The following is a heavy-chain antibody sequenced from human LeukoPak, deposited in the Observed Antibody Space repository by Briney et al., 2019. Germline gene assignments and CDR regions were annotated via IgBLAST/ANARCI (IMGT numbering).Heavy chain of an antibody. J-gene: IGHJ4*02. V-gene: IGHV1-18*01. CDR3: ARDDPYTAAAGADY. CDR2: ISVYNGNT. CDR1: GYTITSYG. Sequence: ASVKVSCKVSGYTITSYGISWVRQAPGQGLEWMGWISVYNGNTNYAQKVQDRATMTTDPSTTTAYMELRSLRSDDTAVYYCARDDPYTAAAGADYWGQGTLVTVSS. D-gene: IGHD6-13*01.